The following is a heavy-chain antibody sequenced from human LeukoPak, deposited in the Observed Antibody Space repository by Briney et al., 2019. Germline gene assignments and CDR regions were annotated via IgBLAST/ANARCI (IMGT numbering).Heavy chain of an antibody. CDR1: GGSFSGYY. J-gene: IGHJ5*02. CDR3: ARVPHCSSTSCPSDWFDP. D-gene: IGHD2-2*01. CDR2: INHSGST. V-gene: IGHV4-34*01. Sequence: SETLSLTCAVYGGSFSGYYWSWIRQPPGKGLEWIGEINHSGSTNYNPSLKSRVTISVDTSKNQFSLKLSSVTAAHTAVYYCARVPHCSSTSCPSDWFDPWGQGTLVTVSS.